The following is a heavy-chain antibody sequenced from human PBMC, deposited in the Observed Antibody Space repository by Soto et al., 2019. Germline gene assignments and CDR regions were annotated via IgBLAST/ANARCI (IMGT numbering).Heavy chain of an antibody. D-gene: IGHD3-9*01. J-gene: IGHJ6*03. CDR1: GGSISSGGYY. CDR2: IYYSGST. CDR3: ASGLVLRYFDWLLESPSDYYYMDV. V-gene: IGHV4-31*03. Sequence: SETLSLTCTVSGGSISSGGYYWSWIRQHPGKGLEWIGYIYYSGSTYYNPSLKSRVTISVDTSKNQFSLKLSSVTAAATAVYYCASGLVLRYFDWLLESPSDYYYMDVWGKGTTVTVSS.